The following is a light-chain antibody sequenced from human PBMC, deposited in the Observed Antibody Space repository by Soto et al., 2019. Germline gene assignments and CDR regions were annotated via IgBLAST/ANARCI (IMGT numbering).Light chain of an antibody. CDR3: SSYAGIYRV. Sequence: QSALTQPPSASGSPGQSVTISCTGTSSDVGGYNYVSWYQQHPGKAPKLMIYEVSKRPSGVPDRFSGSKSGNTASLTVSGLQAEDEADYYCSSYAGIYRVFGGGTKLTVL. CDR1: SSDVGGYNY. V-gene: IGLV2-8*01. CDR2: EVS. J-gene: IGLJ2*01.